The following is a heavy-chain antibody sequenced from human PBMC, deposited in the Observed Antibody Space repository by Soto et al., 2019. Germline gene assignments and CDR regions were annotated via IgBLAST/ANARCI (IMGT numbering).Heavy chain of an antibody. D-gene: IGHD6-13*01. J-gene: IGHJ6*02. Sequence: GGSLRLSCAASGFTFSSYWMSWVRQAPGKGLEWVAVIWYDGSNKYYADSVKGRFTISRDNSKNTLYLQMNSLRAEDTAVYYCARELIFIAAAGTEARDYYYYGMDVWGQGTTVTVSS. CDR2: IWYDGSNK. V-gene: IGHV3-33*08. CDR3: ARELIFIAAAGTEARDYYYYGMDV. CDR1: GFTFSSYW.